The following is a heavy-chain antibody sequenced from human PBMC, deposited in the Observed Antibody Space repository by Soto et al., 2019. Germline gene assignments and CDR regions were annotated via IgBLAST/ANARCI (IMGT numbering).Heavy chain of an antibody. CDR3: AKRKAATTYYYYYYMDV. D-gene: IGHD2-15*01. CDR1: GFTFSIYA. J-gene: IGHJ6*03. CDR2: ISGSGGST. Sequence: GGSLRLSCAASGFTFSIYAMSWVRQAPGKGLEWVSAISGSGGSTYYADSVKGRFTISRDNSKNTLYLQMNSLRAEDTAVYYCAKRKAATTYYYYYYMDVWGKGTTVTVSS. V-gene: IGHV3-23*01.